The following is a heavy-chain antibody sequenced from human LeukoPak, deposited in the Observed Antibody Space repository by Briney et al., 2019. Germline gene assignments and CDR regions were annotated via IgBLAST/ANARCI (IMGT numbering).Heavy chain of an antibody. CDR3: ARGWFGP. CDR1: GGSISSSSYY. V-gene: IGHV4-61*05. CDR2: IYYSGST. Sequence: SETLSLTCTVSGGSISSSSYYWGWIRQPPGKGLEWIGYIYYSGSTNYNPSLKSRVTISVDTSKNQFSLKLSSVTAADTAVYYCARGWFGPWGQGTLVTVSS. J-gene: IGHJ5*02.